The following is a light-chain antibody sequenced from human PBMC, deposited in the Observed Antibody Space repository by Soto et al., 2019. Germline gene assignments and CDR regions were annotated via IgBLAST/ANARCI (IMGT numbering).Light chain of an antibody. Sequence: DLQMTQSPSSLSASVGDRVTITCQASQSISSYLNWYQQKPGKAPKLLIYAASSVQSGVPSRFSGSGSGTDFTLTISSLQPEDCATYYCQQSYSTPVTFGGGTKVDIK. J-gene: IGKJ4*01. CDR3: QQSYSTPVT. V-gene: IGKV1-39*01. CDR1: QSISSY. CDR2: AAS.